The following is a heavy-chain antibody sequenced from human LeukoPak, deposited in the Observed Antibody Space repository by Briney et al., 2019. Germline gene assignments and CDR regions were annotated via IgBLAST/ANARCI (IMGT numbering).Heavy chain of an antibody. CDR2: INSDGRNT. D-gene: IGHD6-6*01. CDR3: ARPRSYEAFDI. Sequence: PGGSLRLSRAASGFTFSSYLMHWVPQAPGKGLVWVSRINSDGRNTNYADSLKGRFNISRDNAKNTLFLQMNSLRAEDTAVYYCARPRSYEAFDIWGQGTMVTVCS. V-gene: IGHV3-74*01. J-gene: IGHJ3*02. CDR1: GFTFSSYL.